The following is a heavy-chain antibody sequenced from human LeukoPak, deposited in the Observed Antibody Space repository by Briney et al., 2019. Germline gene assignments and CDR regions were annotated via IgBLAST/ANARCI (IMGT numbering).Heavy chain of an antibody. CDR2: IYHSGST. V-gene: IGHV4-38-2*02. CDR1: GYSISSGYY. D-gene: IGHD4-17*01. Sequence: SETLSLTCTVSGYSISSGYYWGWIRQPPGKGLEWIGSIYHSGSTYYNPSLKSRVTISVDTSKNQFSLKLSSVTAADTAVYYCARDPNDYGDGRRFDPWGQGTLVTVSS. CDR3: ARDPNDYGDGRRFDP. J-gene: IGHJ5*02.